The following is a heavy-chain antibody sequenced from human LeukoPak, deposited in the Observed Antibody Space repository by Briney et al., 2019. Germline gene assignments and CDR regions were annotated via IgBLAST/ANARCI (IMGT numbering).Heavy chain of an antibody. CDR3: AKVGGYYYLGY. V-gene: IGHV3-23*01. CDR1: GFTFSSYG. CDR2: IIGRGGST. D-gene: IGHD3-22*01. Sequence: GGSLRLSCAASGFTFSSYGMSWVRQAPGKGLEWVSAIIGRGGSTYYADSVKGRFTISRDNSKTTLYLQMNSLRAEDTAVYYCAKVGGYYYLGYWGQGTLVTVSS. J-gene: IGHJ4*02.